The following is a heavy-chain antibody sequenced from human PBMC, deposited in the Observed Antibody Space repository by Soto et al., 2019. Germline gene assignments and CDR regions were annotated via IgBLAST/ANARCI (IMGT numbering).Heavy chain of an antibody. CDR3: ARERSIAAAGTLFDY. Sequence: ASVKVSCKASGYTFTSYSIHWVRQAPGQGLEWMGIINPSGDSTSYAQKFQGRVTMTRDTSTSTVYMELSSLRSEDTAVFYCARERSIAAAGTLFDYWGQ. J-gene: IGHJ4*01. CDR2: INPSGDST. D-gene: IGHD6-13*01. CDR1: GYTFTSYS. V-gene: IGHV1-46*01.